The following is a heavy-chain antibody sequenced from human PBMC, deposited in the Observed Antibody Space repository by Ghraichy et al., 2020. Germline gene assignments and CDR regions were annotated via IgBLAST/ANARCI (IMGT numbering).Heavy chain of an antibody. Sequence: GGSLRLSCAASGFTFSSYGMHWVRQPPGKGLGWVAFIRFDGSNKYYANSVTGRFTVSSENSKNTLYLQMNSLRTEDTALYFCAKQGTRGVATTDYWGQGTLVTASS. CDR3: AKQGTRGVATTDY. CDR2: IRFDGSNK. V-gene: IGHV3-30*02. J-gene: IGHJ4*02. CDR1: GFTFSSYG. D-gene: IGHD5-12*01.